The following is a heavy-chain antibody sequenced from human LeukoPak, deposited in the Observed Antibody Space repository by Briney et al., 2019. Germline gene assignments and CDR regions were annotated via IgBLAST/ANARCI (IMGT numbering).Heavy chain of an antibody. Sequence: GGSLRLSCAVSEFTVSNNYMSWVRQAPGKGLEWVSVIYSGGSTHYADSVKGRFTISRDNSKNTLYLQMNSLRAEDTAVYYCAKPSSNYYDSSGYFDYWGQGTLVTVSS. CDR1: EFTVSNNY. CDR2: IYSGGST. V-gene: IGHV3-66*04. CDR3: AKPSSNYYDSSGYFDY. J-gene: IGHJ4*02. D-gene: IGHD3-22*01.